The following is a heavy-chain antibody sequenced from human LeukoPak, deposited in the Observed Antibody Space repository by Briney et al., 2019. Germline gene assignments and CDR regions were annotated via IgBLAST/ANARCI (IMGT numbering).Heavy chain of an antibody. D-gene: IGHD3-16*02. CDR1: GGSISGSY. CDR3: ARDRADYVWGSYRSNNWFDP. Sequence: NTSETLSLTCTVSGGSISGSYWSWIRQPPGKGLEWIAYMYNSGSTNYNPSLKSRVTISIDTSKNQFSLKLSSVTAADTAVYYCARDRADYVWGSYRSNNWFDPWGQGTLVTVSS. V-gene: IGHV4-4*08. CDR2: MYNSGST. J-gene: IGHJ5*02.